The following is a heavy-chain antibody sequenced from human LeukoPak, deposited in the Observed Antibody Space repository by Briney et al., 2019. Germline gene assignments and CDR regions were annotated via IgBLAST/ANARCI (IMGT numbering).Heavy chain of an antibody. D-gene: IGHD1-14*01. J-gene: IGHJ4*02. CDR1: GFTFSSYS. V-gene: IGHV3-48*01. CDR3: ARTGTYGHYIDS. Sequence: PGGSLRLSCAASGFTFSSYSMNWVRQAPGKGLEWVSYIRSSSSTIYYADSVKGRFTISRDNAKNSLYLQMNSLRPEDTAVYFCARTGTYGHYIDSWGQGIQVIVSS. CDR2: IRSSSSTI.